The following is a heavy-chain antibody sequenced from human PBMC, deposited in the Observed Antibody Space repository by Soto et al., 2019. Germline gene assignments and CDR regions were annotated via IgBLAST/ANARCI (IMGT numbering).Heavy chain of an antibody. CDR1: GYTVTSYG. CDR2: ISAYNGNT. Sequence: ASVKVSCKASGYTVTSYGISWVRQAPGQGLEWMGWISAYNGNTNYAQKLQGRVTMTTDTSTSTAYMELRSLRSDDTAVYYCARDVGQYYYDSSGYRNWFDPWGQGTLVTVSS. J-gene: IGHJ5*02. V-gene: IGHV1-18*01. D-gene: IGHD3-22*01. CDR3: ARDVGQYYYDSSGYRNWFDP.